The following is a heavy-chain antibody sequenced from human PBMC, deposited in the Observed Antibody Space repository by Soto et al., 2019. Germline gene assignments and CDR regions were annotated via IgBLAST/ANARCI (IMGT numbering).Heavy chain of an antibody. V-gene: IGHV3-74*01. CDR1: GFTFSSYW. CDR2: INSDGSST. Sequence: EVQLVESGGGLVQPGGSLRLSCAASGFTFSSYWMHWVRHAPGKVLVWVSRINSDGSSTSYADSVKGRFTISRDNAKNTLYLQMNSLRAEDTAVYYCVRTSLVVAAATREDYWGQGTLVTVSS. J-gene: IGHJ4*02. CDR3: VRTSLVVAAATREDY. D-gene: IGHD2-15*01.